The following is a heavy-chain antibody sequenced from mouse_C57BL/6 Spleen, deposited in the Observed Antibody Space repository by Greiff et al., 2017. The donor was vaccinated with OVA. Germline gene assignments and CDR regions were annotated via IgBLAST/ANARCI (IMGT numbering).Heavy chain of an antibody. J-gene: IGHJ4*01. CDR1: GYAFSSYW. CDR2: IYPGDGDT. CDR3: ARFPQDCIYAMDY. Sequence: QVQLQQSGAELVKPGASVKISCKASGYAFSSYWMNWVKQRPGKGLEWIGQIYPGDGDTNYNGKFKGKATLTADKSSSTAYMQLSSLTSEDSAVYFCARFPQDCIYAMDYWGQGTSVTVSS. V-gene: IGHV1-80*01.